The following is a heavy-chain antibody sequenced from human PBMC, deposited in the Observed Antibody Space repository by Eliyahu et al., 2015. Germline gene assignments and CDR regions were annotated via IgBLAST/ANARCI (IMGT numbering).Heavy chain of an antibody. CDR2: ISGSGGST. Sequence: EVQLLESGGGLVQPGGSLRLSCAASGFTFSSYAMSWVRQAPGKGLEWVSAISGSGGSTYYADSVKGRFTISRDNSKNTLYLQMNSLRAEDTAVYYCAKDPADSSGWYQNWFDPWGQGTLVTVSS. D-gene: IGHD6-19*01. CDR3: AKDPADSSGWYQNWFDP. CDR1: GFTFSSYA. J-gene: IGHJ5*02. V-gene: IGHV3-23*01.